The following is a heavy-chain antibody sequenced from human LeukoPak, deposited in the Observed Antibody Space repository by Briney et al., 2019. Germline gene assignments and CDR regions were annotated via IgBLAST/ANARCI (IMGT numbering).Heavy chain of an antibody. CDR3: ARVGVGATGLDY. Sequence: SETLSLTCSVSGDSIKSYFWTWVRQAPGKGLEWIGHIESGGVSVYNPSLESRVTMSADTPRNQFSLRLRSVTAADTAVYYCARVGVGATGLDYWGQGTLVTVSS. CDR1: GDSIKSYF. J-gene: IGHJ4*02. V-gene: IGHV4-4*08. D-gene: IGHD1-26*01. CDR2: IESGGVS.